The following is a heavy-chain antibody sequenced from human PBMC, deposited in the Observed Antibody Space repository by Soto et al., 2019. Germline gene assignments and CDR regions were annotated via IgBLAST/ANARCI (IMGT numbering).Heavy chain of an antibody. V-gene: IGHV1-18*04. CDR1: GYTFTIYG. J-gene: IGHJ4*02. CDR3: ARVHYYDSSGYYGY. CDR2: ISGYNGNT. D-gene: IGHD3-22*01. Sequence: QVQLVQSGAEVKKPGASVKVSCKASGYTFTIYGISWVRQAPGQGLEWMGWISGYNGNTDYAQNLQDRVTLTTDASTSSVYMEVRSLRSDDTAVYYCARVHYYDSSGYYGYWGQGTLITVSS.